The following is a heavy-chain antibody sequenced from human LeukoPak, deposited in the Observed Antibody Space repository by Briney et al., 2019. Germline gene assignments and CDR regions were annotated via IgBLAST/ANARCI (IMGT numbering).Heavy chain of an antibody. Sequence: SETLSLTCTVSGGSISSGGYYWSWIRQPAGKGLEWIGRIYTSGSTNYNPSLKSRVTMSVDTSKNQFSLKLSSVTAADTAVYYCAREAVTPLLWFGDEIGAFDIWGQGTMVTVSS. V-gene: IGHV4-61*02. D-gene: IGHD3-10*01. CDR3: AREAVTPLLWFGDEIGAFDI. CDR1: GGSISSGGYY. CDR2: IYTSGST. J-gene: IGHJ3*02.